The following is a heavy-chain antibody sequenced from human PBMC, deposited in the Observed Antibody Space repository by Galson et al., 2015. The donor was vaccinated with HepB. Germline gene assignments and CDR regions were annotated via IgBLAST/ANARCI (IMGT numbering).Heavy chain of an antibody. CDR1: GDSVSSTSVA. CDR2: TYFRSKWYL. J-gene: IGHJ3*02. V-gene: IGHV6-1*01. CDR3: VRGQSRTYNI. Sequence: CAISGDSVSSTSVARSWIRQSPSRGLEWLGTTYFRSKWYLDYSVSMKSRIIITPDTSKNQFSLQLNFVTPEDTAVYYCVRGQSRTYNIWGQGTMVTVSS. D-gene: IGHD3-16*01.